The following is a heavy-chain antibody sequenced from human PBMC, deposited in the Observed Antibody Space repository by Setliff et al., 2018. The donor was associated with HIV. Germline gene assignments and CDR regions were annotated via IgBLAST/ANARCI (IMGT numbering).Heavy chain of an antibody. CDR1: GDSISSGSYY. Sequence: PSETLSLTCTVSGDSISSGSYYWSWIRQPAGKGLEWIGRIYTRGSTNYNPSLKSRVTISVDTSKNQFSLKLSSVTAADTAVYYCARDGPLEGSYRYYYYYMDVWGKGTTVTVSS. CDR3: ARDGPLEGSYRYYYYYMDV. V-gene: IGHV4-61*02. CDR2: IYTRGST. D-gene: IGHD3-10*01. J-gene: IGHJ6*03.